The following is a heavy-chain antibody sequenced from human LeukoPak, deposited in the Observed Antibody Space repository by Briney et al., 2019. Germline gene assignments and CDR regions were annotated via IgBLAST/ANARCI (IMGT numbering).Heavy chain of an antibody. CDR2: ISGSGGST. Sequence: GGSLRLSCAASGFTFSSYAMSWVRQAPGKGLEWVSAISGSGGSTYYADSVKGRFTISRDNSKNTLYLQMNSLRAEDTAVYYCAKSRMYYDFWSGYFDYWGQGPLVTVSS. J-gene: IGHJ4*02. V-gene: IGHV3-23*01. CDR3: AKSRMYYDFWSGYFDY. CDR1: GFTFSSYA. D-gene: IGHD3-3*01.